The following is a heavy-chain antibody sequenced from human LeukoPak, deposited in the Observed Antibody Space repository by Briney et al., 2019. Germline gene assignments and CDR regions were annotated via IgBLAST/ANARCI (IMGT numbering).Heavy chain of an antibody. Sequence: GGSLRLSCAASGFTFDDYGMTWVRQAPGKGLEWVSGINWNGVSTGYADSVKGRFTISRDNAKNSLYLQMNSLRADDTAVYYCAKRGGTESFYYYYYMDVWGKGTTVTVSS. V-gene: IGHV3-20*04. CDR1: GFTFDDYG. D-gene: IGHD2-15*01. CDR3: AKRGGTESFYYYYYMDV. J-gene: IGHJ6*03. CDR2: INWNGVST.